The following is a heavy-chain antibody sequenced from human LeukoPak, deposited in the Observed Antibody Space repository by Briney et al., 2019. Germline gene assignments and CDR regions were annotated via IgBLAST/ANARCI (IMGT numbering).Heavy chain of an antibody. CDR1: GFTFDDYA. V-gene: IGHV3-9*01. CDR3: ASPGRDGCNL. D-gene: IGHD5-24*01. Sequence: GGSLRLSCAASGFTFDDYAMHWVRQAPGKGLEWVSGISWNSGSIGYADSVKGRFTISRDNAKNSLYLQMNSLRAEDTALYYCASPGRDGCNLWGQGTLVTVSS. J-gene: IGHJ4*02. CDR2: ISWNSGSI.